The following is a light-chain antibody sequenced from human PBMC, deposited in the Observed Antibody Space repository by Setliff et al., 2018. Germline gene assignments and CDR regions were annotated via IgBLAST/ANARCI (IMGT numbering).Light chain of an antibody. Sequence: QSVLTQPPSVSAAPRQKVSISCSGSSSNIGSSYVSWYQQVPGTAPKLLIYDNNKRPSGIPDRFSGSKSGASGTLGITGLQTGDEAEYYCATWDFSLRGVVFGGGTQLTV. J-gene: IGLJ2*01. CDR1: SSNIGSSY. CDR2: DNN. V-gene: IGLV1-51*01. CDR3: ATWDFSLRGVV.